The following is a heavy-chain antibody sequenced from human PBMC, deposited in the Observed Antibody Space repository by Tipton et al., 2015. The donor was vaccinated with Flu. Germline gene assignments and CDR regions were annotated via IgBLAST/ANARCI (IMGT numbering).Heavy chain of an antibody. CDR1: GYSFTTHW. D-gene: IGHD4-17*01. V-gene: IGHV5-51*03. CDR3: VSSTTVTTGRYFDH. J-gene: IGHJ4*02. Sequence: QLVQSGAEVKKTGESLKISCKSSGYSFTTHWIGWVRQMPGKGLEWMASIFPGDSDSRYSPTFQGQVTISIDKSISTAYLQWSSLKASDIAMYYCVSSTTVTTGRYFDHWGQGTLVTVSS. CDR2: IFPGDSDS.